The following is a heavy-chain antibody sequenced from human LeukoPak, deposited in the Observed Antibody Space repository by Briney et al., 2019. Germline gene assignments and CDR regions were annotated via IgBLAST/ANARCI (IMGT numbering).Heavy chain of an antibody. CDR1: GYTFTSYY. Sequence: ASVTVSCKASGYTFTSYYIHWVRQAPGQGLEWMGIVNPSGGSTTYTQKFQGRVTITRDTSASTAYMELSSLRSEDTAVYYCARSYYYDSSGYYSLGYFDYGGQGTLVTVSS. CDR2: VNPSGGST. CDR3: ARSYYYDSSGYYSLGYFDY. V-gene: IGHV1-46*01. D-gene: IGHD3-22*01. J-gene: IGHJ4*02.